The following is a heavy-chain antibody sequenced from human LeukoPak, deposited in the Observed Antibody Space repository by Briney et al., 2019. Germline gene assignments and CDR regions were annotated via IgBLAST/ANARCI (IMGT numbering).Heavy chain of an antibody. Sequence: PGGSLRLSCAASRFTFSTYEMNWVRQAPGKGLEWVSYISSSGNTINYADSVKGRFTISRDNAKNSLLLQMKSLRAEDTAVYYCARGWKLGDWGQGTLVTVSS. V-gene: IGHV3-48*03. J-gene: IGHJ4*02. CDR1: RFTFSTYE. CDR3: ARGWKLGD. CDR2: ISSSGNTI. D-gene: IGHD1-1*01.